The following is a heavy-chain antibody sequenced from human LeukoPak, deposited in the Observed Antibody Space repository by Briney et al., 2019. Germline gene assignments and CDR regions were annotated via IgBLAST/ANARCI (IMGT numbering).Heavy chain of an antibody. CDR1: GFTFSTYV. CDR2: ISHSGGST. V-gene: IGHV3-23*01. D-gene: IGHD1-20*01. J-gene: IGHJ6*02. Sequence: QPGGSLRLSCAASGFTFSTYVMSWVRQAPGKGLEWVSAISHSGGSTYYADSVKGRFTISRDNSKNTLYLQMNSLRAEDTAVYYCTTDLGGGITGTSPPGEYYGMDVWGQGTTVTVSS. CDR3: TTDLGGGITGTSPPGEYYGMDV.